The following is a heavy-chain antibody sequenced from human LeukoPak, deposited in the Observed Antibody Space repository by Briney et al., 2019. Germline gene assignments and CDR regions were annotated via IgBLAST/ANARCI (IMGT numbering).Heavy chain of an antibody. CDR1: GGSITNYF. CDR2: IYYSGDT. D-gene: IGHD1-26*01. CDR3: ARHPPRGASGLGFDY. J-gene: IGHJ4*02. V-gene: IGHV4-59*08. Sequence: PSETLSLTCAVSGGSITNYFWSWIRQPPGKGLEWLAYIYYSGDTEYNPSLQRRVTISVDTSKNQFSLKMTSVTAADTAVYYCARHPPRGASGLGFDYWGQGTLVTVSS.